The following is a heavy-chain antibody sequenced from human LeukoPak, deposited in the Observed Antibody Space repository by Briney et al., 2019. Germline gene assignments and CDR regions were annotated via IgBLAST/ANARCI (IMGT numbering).Heavy chain of an antibody. V-gene: IGHV4-34*01. CDR3: ARDSHPTLRYFDWLLLYFDY. CDR1: GGSFSGYY. CDR2: INHSGST. D-gene: IGHD3-9*01. Sequence: KPSETLSLTCAVYGGSFSGYYWSWIRQPPGKGLEWIGEINHSGSTNYNPSLKSRVTISVDTSKNQFSLKLSSVTAADTAVYYCARDSHPTLRYFDWLLLYFDYWGQGTLVTVSS. J-gene: IGHJ4*02.